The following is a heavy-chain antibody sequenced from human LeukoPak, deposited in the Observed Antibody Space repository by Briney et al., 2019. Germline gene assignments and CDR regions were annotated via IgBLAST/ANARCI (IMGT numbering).Heavy chain of an antibody. D-gene: IGHD6-19*01. CDR3: ARVLADSSGWYHFDY. J-gene: IGHJ4*02. CDR2: ISYTRNT. Sequence: PSETLSLTCTVSGGSINSHYWSWIRQPPGKGLEWIGYISYTRNTNYNPSLKSRVTISVDTSKKQFSLKLSPVTAADTAIYYCARVLADSSGWYHFDYWGQGTLATVSS. CDR1: GGSINSHY. V-gene: IGHV4-59*11.